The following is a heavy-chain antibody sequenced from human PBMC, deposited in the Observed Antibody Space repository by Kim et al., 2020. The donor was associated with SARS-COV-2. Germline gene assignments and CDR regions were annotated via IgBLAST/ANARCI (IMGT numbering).Heavy chain of an antibody. V-gene: IGHV4-39*07. Sequence: SETLSLTCTVSGGSISSGGYYWGWIRQSPGKGLEWIGSIYFDGTTYCNPSFRSRVSMSPDTSKNQFSLKLTSVTAADTAMYYCARDRFYSETSQGEFDYCGQETPVTVSS. CDR1: GGSISSGGYY. CDR2: IYFDGTT. D-gene: IGHD3-3*01. J-gene: IGHJ4*02. CDR3: ARDRFYSETSQGEFDY.